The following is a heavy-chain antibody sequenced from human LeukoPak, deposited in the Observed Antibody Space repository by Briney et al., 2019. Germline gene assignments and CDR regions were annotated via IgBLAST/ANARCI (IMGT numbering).Heavy chain of an antibody. Sequence: PGGSLRLSCAASGFTFSSYGMHWVRQAPGKGLEWVAFIRYDGSNKYYADSVKGRFTISRDNSKNTLYLQMNSLRAEDTAVYYCAREGTISHYYYMDVWGKGTTVTVSS. V-gene: IGHV3-30*02. J-gene: IGHJ6*03. CDR1: GFTFSSYG. D-gene: IGHD3-10*01. CDR2: IRYDGSNK. CDR3: AREGTISHYYYMDV.